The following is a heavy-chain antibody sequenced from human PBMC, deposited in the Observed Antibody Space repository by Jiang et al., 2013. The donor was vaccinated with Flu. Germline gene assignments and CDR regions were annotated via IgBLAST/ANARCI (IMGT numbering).Heavy chain of an antibody. Sequence: SGAEVKKPGASVKVSCKASGYTFTSDYIHWVRQAPGQGLEWMGVINPGDGGTNYAQKFQDRVTMTRDTSASTVYMELRSLTSEDTALYYCGRDLARNKNFWGQGSLVTVSS. CDR3: GRDLARNKNF. V-gene: IGHV1-46*01. D-gene: IGHD1-14*01. CDR1: GYTFTSDY. CDR2: INPGDGGT. J-gene: IGHJ4*02.